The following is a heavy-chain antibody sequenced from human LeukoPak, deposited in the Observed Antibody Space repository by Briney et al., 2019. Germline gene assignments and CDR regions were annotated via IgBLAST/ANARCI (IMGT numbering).Heavy chain of an antibody. Sequence: NTSETLSLTCTVSGGSISSSSYYWGWIRQPPGKGLEWVGSIYYSGTTNYNPSLKTRVTLSVDPSRNQFSLKLTSLTAADTSVYYCARGPRDTSGWWGWFDTWGQGNLVSVSS. V-gene: IGHV4-39*07. CDR3: ARGPRDTSGWWGWFDT. J-gene: IGHJ5*02. D-gene: IGHD6-19*01. CDR1: GGSISSSSYY. CDR2: IYYSGTT.